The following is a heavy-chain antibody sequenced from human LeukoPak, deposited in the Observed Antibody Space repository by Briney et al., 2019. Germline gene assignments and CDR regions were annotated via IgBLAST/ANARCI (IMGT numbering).Heavy chain of an antibody. CDR1: GFTFSSYA. CDR2: ISGSGGST. Sequence: PGGSLRLSCAASGFTFSSYAMSWVRQAPGKGLGWVSAISGSGGSTYYADSVKGRFTISRDDANNILFLQMNGLRAEDTAVYYCARGQYSSGWYNYWGQGTLVTVSS. J-gene: IGHJ4*02. V-gene: IGHV3-23*01. CDR3: ARGQYSSGWYNY. D-gene: IGHD6-19*01.